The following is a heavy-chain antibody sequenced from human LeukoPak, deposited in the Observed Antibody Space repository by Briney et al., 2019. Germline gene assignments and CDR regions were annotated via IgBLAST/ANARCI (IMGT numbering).Heavy chain of an antibody. Sequence: GGSLRLSCAASGFTFSNYWMRWVRQAPGKGLEWVANIKQDGSETSYVDSVKGRFTISRDNAKNSLYLQMNSLRAEDTAVYYCARHNYDFWSVYMDVWGKGTTVTVSS. CDR1: GFTFSNYW. CDR2: IKQDGSET. J-gene: IGHJ6*03. CDR3: ARHNYDFWSVYMDV. V-gene: IGHV3-7*01. D-gene: IGHD3-3*01.